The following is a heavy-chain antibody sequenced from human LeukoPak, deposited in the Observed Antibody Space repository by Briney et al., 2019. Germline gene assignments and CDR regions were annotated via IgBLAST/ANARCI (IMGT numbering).Heavy chain of an antibody. CDR2: MNPNSGNT. CDR1: GYTFTSYD. Sequence: ASVKVSCKASGYTFTSYDINWVRQATGQGLEWMGWMNPNSGNTGYAQKFQGRVTMTRNTSISTAYMELSSLRSEDTAVYYCARGRGYCSGGSCYPPRAYYFDYWGQGTLVTVSS. J-gene: IGHJ4*02. V-gene: IGHV1-8*01. D-gene: IGHD2-15*01. CDR3: ARGRGYCSGGSCYPPRAYYFDY.